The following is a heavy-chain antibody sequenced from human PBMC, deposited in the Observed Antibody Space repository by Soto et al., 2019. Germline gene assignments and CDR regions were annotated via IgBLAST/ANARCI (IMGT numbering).Heavy chain of an antibody. CDR2: VVVGRYKT. J-gene: IGHJ3*02. Sequence: QMQLVQYVPEVKKPGTSVRVSCKASGFTFTNSALQWVRQARGQRLEWIGWVVVGRYKTKYAEKCQERVTITRDVSTSTAYMELSSLRSEDTAIYYCAAGTWYYYDSHDAFDIWGQGTMVTVSS. CDR1: GFTFTNSA. D-gene: IGHD3-22*01. V-gene: IGHV1-58*01. CDR3: AAGTWYYYDSHDAFDI.